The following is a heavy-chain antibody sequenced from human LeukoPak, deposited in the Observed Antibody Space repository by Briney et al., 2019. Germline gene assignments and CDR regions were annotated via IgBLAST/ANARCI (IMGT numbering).Heavy chain of an antibody. CDR3: ARDFGERELVYYYYGMDV. CDR2: ISYDGSNK. J-gene: IGHJ6*02. Sequence: GGSLRLSCAASGFTFSSYAMHWVRQAPGKGLEWVAVISYDGSNKYYADSVKGRFTISRDNSKNTLYLQMNSLRAEDTAVYYCARDFGERELVYYYYGMDVWGQGTTVTVSS. D-gene: IGHD3-10*01. V-gene: IGHV3-30*04. CDR1: GFTFSSYA.